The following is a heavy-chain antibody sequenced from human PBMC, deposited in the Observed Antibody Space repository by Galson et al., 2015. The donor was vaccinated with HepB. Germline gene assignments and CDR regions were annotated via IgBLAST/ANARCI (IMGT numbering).Heavy chain of an antibody. J-gene: IGHJ4*02. CDR1: GSTFSSYG. CDR3: TKDHSALSSSVLDF. CDR2: ISFYGSTK. V-gene: IGHV3-30*18. Sequence: SLRLSCAASGSTFSSYGMHWVRQAPGKGLEWVAVISFYGSTKWYADSVKGRFTISRDNSKNTLYLQMSSLRIEDTAVYYCTKDHSALSSSVLDFWGQRTLLTVST. D-gene: IGHD6-6*01.